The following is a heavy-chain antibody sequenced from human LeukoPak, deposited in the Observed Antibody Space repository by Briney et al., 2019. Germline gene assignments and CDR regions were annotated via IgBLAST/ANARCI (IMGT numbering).Heavy chain of an antibody. Sequence: SVKVSCKASGLTFTTSAVQWVRQARGQRLEWIGWIVVGSGETKYAQKFQERVTITRDMSTSTAYMELSSLRSEDTAVYYCARSITIFTEIDYWGQGTLVTVSS. CDR1: GLTFTTSA. J-gene: IGHJ4*02. D-gene: IGHD3-3*01. V-gene: IGHV1-58*01. CDR2: IVVGSGET. CDR3: ARSITIFTEIDY.